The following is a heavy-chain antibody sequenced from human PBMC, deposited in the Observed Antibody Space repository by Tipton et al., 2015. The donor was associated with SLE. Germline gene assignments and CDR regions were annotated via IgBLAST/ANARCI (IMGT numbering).Heavy chain of an antibody. J-gene: IGHJ4*02. CDR2: IYDDDTT. Sequence: SLRLSCAASGFTFSSYAMSWVRQAPGKGLEWVSVIYDDDTTYYADSVKGRFTISRDNSKNTLYLQMNSLRAEDTAVYYCARDSPLVRGVIYFDHWGQGTLVTVSS. CDR3: ARDSPLVRGVIYFDH. CDR1: GFTFSSYA. D-gene: IGHD3-10*01. V-gene: IGHV3-53*01.